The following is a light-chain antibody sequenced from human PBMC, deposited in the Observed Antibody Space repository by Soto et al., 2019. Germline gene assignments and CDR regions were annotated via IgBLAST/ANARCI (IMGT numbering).Light chain of an antibody. J-gene: IGLJ1*01. CDR2: EVS. V-gene: IGLV2-14*01. CDR3: SSYTRSSTSYV. Sequence: QSVLTQPASVSGSPGQSITISCTGTSSDVGGYNYVSWYQQHPGKAPKLMIYEVSNQPSRVSNRFSGSKSGNTASLTISGLQAEVEADYYCSSYTRSSTSYVFGTGTKVTVL. CDR1: SSDVGGYNY.